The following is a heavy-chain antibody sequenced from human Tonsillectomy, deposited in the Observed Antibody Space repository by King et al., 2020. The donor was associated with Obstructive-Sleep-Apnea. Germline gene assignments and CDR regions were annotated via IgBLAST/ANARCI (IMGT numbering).Heavy chain of an antibody. Sequence: QLQESGPGLVKPSETLSLTCTVSGGSISSSSYYWGWIRQPPGKGLECIGSIYYSGSTYYNPSLKSRVTISVDTSKNQFSLKLSSVTAADTAVYYCARDDSSSWWGYFDYWGQGTLVTVSS. CDR2: IYYSGST. V-gene: IGHV4-39*07. CDR1: GGSISSSSYY. J-gene: IGHJ4*02. D-gene: IGHD6-13*01. CDR3: ARDDSSSWWGYFDY.